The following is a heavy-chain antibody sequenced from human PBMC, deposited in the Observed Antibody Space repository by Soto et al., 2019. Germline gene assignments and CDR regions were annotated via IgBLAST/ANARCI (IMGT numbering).Heavy chain of an antibody. J-gene: IGHJ3*01. V-gene: IGHV2-5*02. D-gene: IGHD6-19*01. Sequence: QITLKESGPTLVKPTQTLTLTCTFSGFSLSADGVGVGWIRQPPGKALEWLALIYWDAAKRYRPSLKSRLTATKALPKNQLLLTMTNIAPVDTSTYYCPHPHVETGWPNDAFDVWGQGTVLTVST. CDR1: GFSLSADGVG. CDR3: PHPHVETGWPNDAFDV. CDR2: IYWDAAK.